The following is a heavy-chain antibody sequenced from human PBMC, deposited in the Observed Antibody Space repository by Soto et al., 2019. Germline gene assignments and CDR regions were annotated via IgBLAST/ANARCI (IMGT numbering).Heavy chain of an antibody. CDR1: GYTFTSYA. CDR2: ISAYNGST. D-gene: IGHD5-18*01. J-gene: IGHJ5*02. Sequence: ASVKVSCKASGYTFTSYAMHWVRQAPGQGLEWMGWISAYNGSTNYARKLQGRVTMTTDTSTSTAYMELRSLRSDDTAVYYCARTLNVDTAMVPSNWFDPWGQGTLVTVSS. CDR3: ARTLNVDTAMVPSNWFDP. V-gene: IGHV1-18*01.